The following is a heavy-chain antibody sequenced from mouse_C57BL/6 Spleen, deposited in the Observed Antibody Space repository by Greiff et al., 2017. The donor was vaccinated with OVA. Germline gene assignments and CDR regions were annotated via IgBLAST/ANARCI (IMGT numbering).Heavy chain of an antibody. CDR1: GFTFSSYG. CDR3: ARQGYSNYGGFAY. V-gene: IGHV5-6*01. J-gene: IGHJ3*01. CDR2: ISSGGSYT. D-gene: IGHD2-5*01. Sequence: EVQLVESGGDLVKPGGSLKLSCAASGFTFSSYGMSWVRQTPDKRLEWVATISSGGSYTYYPDSVKGRFTISRDNAKNTLYLQMSSLKSEDTAMYYCARQGYSNYGGFAYWGQGTLVTVSA.